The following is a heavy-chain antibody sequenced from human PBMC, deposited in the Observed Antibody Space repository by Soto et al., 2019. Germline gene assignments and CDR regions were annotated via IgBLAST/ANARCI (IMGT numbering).Heavy chain of an antibody. Sequence: EVQLLESGGGLVQPGGSLRLSCAASGFTFSSYAMSWVRQAPGKGLEWVSAISGSGGSTYYADSVKGRFTISRDNSKNTLYLQMNSLRAEDTAVYYCAKDWGSGSYSIGYYYGMDVWGQGTTVTVSS. CDR3: AKDWGSGSYSIGYYYGMDV. CDR1: GFTFSSYA. J-gene: IGHJ6*02. V-gene: IGHV3-23*01. D-gene: IGHD3-10*01. CDR2: ISGSGGST.